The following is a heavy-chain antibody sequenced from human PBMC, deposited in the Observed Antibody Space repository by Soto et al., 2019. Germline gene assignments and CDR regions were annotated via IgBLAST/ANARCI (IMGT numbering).Heavy chain of an antibody. Sequence: SETLSLTCAVYGGSFSGYYWSWIRQPPGKGLEWIGEINHSGSTNYNPSLKSRVTISVDTSKNQFSLKLSSVTAADTAVYYCARVRITMVRGVIRYYYYYGMDVWGQGTTVTVSS. J-gene: IGHJ6*02. CDR3: ARVRITMVRGVIRYYYYYGMDV. CDR1: GGSFSGYY. CDR2: INHSGST. V-gene: IGHV4-34*01. D-gene: IGHD3-10*01.